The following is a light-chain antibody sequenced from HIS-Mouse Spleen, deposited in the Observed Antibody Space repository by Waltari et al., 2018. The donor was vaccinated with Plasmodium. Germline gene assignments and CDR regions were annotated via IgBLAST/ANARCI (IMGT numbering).Light chain of an antibody. J-gene: IGLJ3*02. Sequence: SYELPQPPSVSVSPGQTARITCAGDALPTQSAYWYQQKPGQAPVLVIYKDSERPSGIPERFSGSSSGTTVTLTISGVQAEDEADYYCQSADSSGTYWVFGGGTKLTVL. CDR1: ALPTQS. V-gene: IGLV3-25*03. CDR2: KDS. CDR3: QSADSSGTYWV.